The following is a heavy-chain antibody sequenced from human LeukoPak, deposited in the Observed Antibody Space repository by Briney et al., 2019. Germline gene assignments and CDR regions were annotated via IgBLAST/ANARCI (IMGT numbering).Heavy chain of an antibody. J-gene: IGHJ5*02. CDR3: ASMAGTTGRWFDP. CDR2: INHSGST. Sequence: SETLSLTCAVYGGSFSGYYWSWIRQPPGKGLEWIGEINHSGSTNYNPSLKSRVTISVDTSKNQFSLKLSSVTAADTAVYYCASMAGTTGRWFDPWGQGTLVTVSS. CDR1: GGSFSGYY. D-gene: IGHD1-7*01. V-gene: IGHV4-34*01.